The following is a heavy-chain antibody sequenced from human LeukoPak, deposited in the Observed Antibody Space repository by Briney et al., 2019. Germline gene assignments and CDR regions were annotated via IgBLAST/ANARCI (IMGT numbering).Heavy chain of an antibody. CDR2: IYPGDSDT. D-gene: IGHD2-2*01. Sequence: GESLKISCKGSGYSFTSYWIGWVRQMPGKGLEWMGIIYPGDSDTRYSPSFQGQVTISADKSISTAYLQWSSLKALDTAMYYCARGVPAAISPPTHWGQGTLVTVSS. CDR3: ARGVPAAISPPTH. J-gene: IGHJ4*02. V-gene: IGHV5-51*01. CDR1: GYSFTSYW.